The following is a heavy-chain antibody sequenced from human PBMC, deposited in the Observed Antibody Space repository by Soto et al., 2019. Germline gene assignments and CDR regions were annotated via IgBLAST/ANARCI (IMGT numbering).Heavy chain of an antibody. V-gene: IGHV3-20*01. J-gene: IGHJ4*02. CDR2: INWNGGST. D-gene: IGHD3-3*01. CDR3: AREDYDFWSGYGLEPPYFDY. CDR1: GFTFDDYG. Sequence: EVQLVESGGGVVRPGGSLRLSCAASGFTFDDYGMSWVRQAPGKGLEWVSGINWNGGSTGYADSVKGRFTISRDNAKNSLYLQMNSLRAEDTALYHCAREDYDFWSGYGLEPPYFDYWGQGTLVTVSS.